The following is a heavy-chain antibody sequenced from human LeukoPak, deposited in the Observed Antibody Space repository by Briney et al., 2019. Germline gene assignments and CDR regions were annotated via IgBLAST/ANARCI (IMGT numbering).Heavy chain of an antibody. Sequence: GGSLRLSCAASGNYWMHWVRQAPGKGLVWVSHIYSDGISTSYADSVKGRFTISRDNAKNSLYLQMNSLRAEDTALYYCAKDMYGSGSSFDYWGQGTLVTVSS. V-gene: IGHV3-74*01. D-gene: IGHD3-10*01. CDR2: IYSDGIST. CDR3: AKDMYGSGSSFDY. CDR1: GNYW. J-gene: IGHJ4*02.